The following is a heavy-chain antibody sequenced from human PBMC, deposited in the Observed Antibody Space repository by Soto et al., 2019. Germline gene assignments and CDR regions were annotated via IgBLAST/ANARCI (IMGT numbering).Heavy chain of an antibody. Sequence: ESLKISCKGSGYSFTSYWIGWVRQMPGKGLEWMGIIYPGDSDTRYSPSFQGQVTISADKSISTAYLQWSSLKASDTAMYYCARHLAPFISSGGMDVWGQWTTVTVSS. D-gene: IGHD3-10*01. V-gene: IGHV5-51*01. CDR3: ARHLAPFISSGGMDV. CDR1: GYSFTSYW. CDR2: IYPGDSDT. J-gene: IGHJ6*02.